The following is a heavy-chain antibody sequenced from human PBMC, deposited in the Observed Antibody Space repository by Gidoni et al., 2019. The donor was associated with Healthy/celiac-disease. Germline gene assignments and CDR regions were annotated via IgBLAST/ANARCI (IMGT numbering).Heavy chain of an antibody. V-gene: IGHV1-46*01. CDR2: INPSGGST. CDR1: GYTFTSYY. CDR3: ARDQAVAGTGSGWEYYYYGMDV. J-gene: IGHJ6*02. D-gene: IGHD6-19*01. Sequence: QVQLVQSGAEVKKPGASVKVSCKASGYTFTSYYMHWVRQAPGQGLEWMGIINPSGGSTRHAQKFQGRVTMTRDTSTSTVYMELSSLRSEDTAVYYCARDQAVAGTGSGWEYYYYGMDVWGQGTTVTVSS.